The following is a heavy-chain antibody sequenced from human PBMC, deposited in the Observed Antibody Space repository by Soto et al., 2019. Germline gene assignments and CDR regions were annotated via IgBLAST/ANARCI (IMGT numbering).Heavy chain of an antibody. D-gene: IGHD3-3*01. CDR1: GYTFTSYD. V-gene: IGHV1-8*01. J-gene: IGHJ1*01. Sequence: GASVKVSCKASGYTFTSYDINWVRQATGQGLEWMGWMNPNSGNTGYAQKFQGRVTMTRNTSISTAYMELSSLRSEDTAVYYCARGLGAYYDFWSGYYTGGYFQHWGQGTLVTSPQ. CDR2: MNPNSGNT. CDR3: ARGLGAYYDFWSGYYTGGYFQH.